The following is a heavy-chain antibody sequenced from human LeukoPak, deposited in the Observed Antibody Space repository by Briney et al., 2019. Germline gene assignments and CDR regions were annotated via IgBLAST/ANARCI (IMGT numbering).Heavy chain of an antibody. J-gene: IGHJ4*02. Sequence: PGGSLRLSCVASGFTFGKYWMSWVRQAPGKGLEWVANIKLDGSEKNYVDSVKGRFTISRDNTKNSLYLQMNSLRDEDTAVFYCARDQYDTWSRRGNFDSWGQGTLVIVSS. D-gene: IGHD3-3*01. CDR2: IKLDGSEK. V-gene: IGHV3-7*03. CDR3: ARDQYDTWSRRGNFDS. CDR1: GFTFGKYW.